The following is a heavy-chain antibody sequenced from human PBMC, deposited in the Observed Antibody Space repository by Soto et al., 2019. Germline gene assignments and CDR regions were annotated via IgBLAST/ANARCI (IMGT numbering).Heavy chain of an antibody. CDR1: GYIFTSHY. CDR3: ARWPPGGLYAIHQGLDV. D-gene: IGHD3-16*01. CDR2: MNPSAGPT. V-gene: IGHV1-46*01. Sequence: QVQLVQSGAEVRGPGASVKISCKASGYIFTSHYLHWVRQAPGQGLEWMATMNPSAGPTTYAQNFRGRVTMTRDTSTSIVNMELRSLTSEDTAVYFCARWPPGGLYAIHQGLDVWGQGTTVTVSS. J-gene: IGHJ6*02.